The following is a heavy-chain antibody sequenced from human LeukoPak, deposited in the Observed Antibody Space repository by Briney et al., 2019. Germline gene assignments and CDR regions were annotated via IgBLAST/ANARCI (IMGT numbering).Heavy chain of an antibody. V-gene: IGHV4-34*01. CDR3: ASSSGYYYRDNWFDP. J-gene: IGHJ5*02. CDR1: GGSFSGYY. Sequence: SETLSLTCAVYGGSFSGYYWSWIRQPPGKGLEWIGEINHSGSTNYNPSLKSRVTISVDTSKNQFSLKLSSVTAADTAVYYCASSSGYYYRDNWFDPWGQGTLVTVSS. D-gene: IGHD3-22*01. CDR2: INHSGST.